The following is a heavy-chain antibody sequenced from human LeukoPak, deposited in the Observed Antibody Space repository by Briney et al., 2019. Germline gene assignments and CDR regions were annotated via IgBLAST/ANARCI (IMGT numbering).Heavy chain of an antibody. V-gene: IGHV4-4*07. CDR1: SGSISSYY. D-gene: IGHD6-13*01. Sequence: SETLSLTCTVSSGSISSYYWSWIRQPAGKGLEWIGRIYTSGSTDYNPSLKSRVTMSVDTSKNQFSLKRSSVTAADTAVYYCASYSSSTWYGLDYWGQGTLVTVSS. CDR2: IYTSGST. J-gene: IGHJ4*02. CDR3: ASYSSSTWYGLDY.